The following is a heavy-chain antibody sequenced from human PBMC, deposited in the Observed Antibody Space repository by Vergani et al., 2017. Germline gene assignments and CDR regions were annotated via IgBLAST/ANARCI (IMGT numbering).Heavy chain of an antibody. CDR1: GYSITNYW. CDR3: AKTHDFSSLYSSYNWFDP. D-gene: IGHD3-3*01. Sequence: EVQLVQSGAEVKKPGESLKISCQGSGYSITNYWIAWVRQRPGKGLEWMGMIYAGDSDVRYSPSFQGQVTMSVDKSLSTAYLQWSSLKASDTATYYCAKTHDFSSLYSSYNWFDPWGQGTQVTVSS. J-gene: IGHJ5*02. V-gene: IGHV5-51*03. CDR2: IYAGDSDV.